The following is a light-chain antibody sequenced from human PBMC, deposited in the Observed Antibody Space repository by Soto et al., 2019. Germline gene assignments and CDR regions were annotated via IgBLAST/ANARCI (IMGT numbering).Light chain of an antibody. Sequence: QVTQSPSSLSASVGDRFTITCRASQSISSYLNWYQQKPGKAPQLLIYAASSLQSGVPSRFSGSASGTDFTLTISSLQPEDVASYCSPEGESTPIPFGHGTRLEI. V-gene: IGKV1-39*01. CDR2: AAS. CDR3: PEGESTPIP. CDR1: QSISSY. J-gene: IGKJ5*01.